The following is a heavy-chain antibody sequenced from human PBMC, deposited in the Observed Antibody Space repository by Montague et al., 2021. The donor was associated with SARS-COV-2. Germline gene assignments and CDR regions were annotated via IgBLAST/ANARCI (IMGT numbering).Heavy chain of an antibody. CDR1: GFTFSSYE. Sequence: SLRLSCAASGFTFSSYEMNWVRQAPGKGLEWVSYISSSGSTIYYADSVKGRFTISRDNAKNSLYLQMNSLRAEDTAVYYCARDSGELDYYGSGSYYRYFDYWGQGPPVPGSS. J-gene: IGHJ4*02. D-gene: IGHD3-10*01. V-gene: IGHV3-48*03. CDR2: ISSSGSTI. CDR3: ARDSGELDYYGSGSYYRYFDY.